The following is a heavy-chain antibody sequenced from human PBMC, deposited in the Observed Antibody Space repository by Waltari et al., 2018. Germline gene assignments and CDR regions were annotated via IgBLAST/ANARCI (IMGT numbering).Heavy chain of an antibody. CDR3: AKDLTSGGDYYYGMDV. V-gene: IGHV3-23*01. D-gene: IGHD1-26*01. CDR2: ISGSGGST. J-gene: IGHJ6*02. CDR1: GFTFSSYA. Sequence: EVQLLESGGGLVQPGGSLRLSCAASGFTFSSYAMSWVRQAPGKGLEGVSAISGSGGSTYYADSVKGRFTISRDNSKNTLYLQMNSLRAEDTAVYYCAKDLTSGGDYYYGMDVWGQGTTVTVSS.